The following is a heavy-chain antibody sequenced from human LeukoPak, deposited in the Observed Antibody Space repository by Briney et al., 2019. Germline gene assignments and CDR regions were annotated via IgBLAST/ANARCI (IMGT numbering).Heavy chain of an antibody. V-gene: IGHV1-18*01. CDR1: TYSLPTYG. CDR2: ISSYNGNT. J-gene: IGHJ6*03. CDR3: ARPAKGAYFYYYMGV. D-gene: IGHD2-2*01. Sequence: ASVKVSCKTSTYSLPTYGITWVRQAPGQGLEWMGWISSYNGNTHYAQNFQGRLSLTTDTSTNTAYLELRGLRSNDTAVYFCARPAKGAYFYYYMGVWGQGSTVTVSS.